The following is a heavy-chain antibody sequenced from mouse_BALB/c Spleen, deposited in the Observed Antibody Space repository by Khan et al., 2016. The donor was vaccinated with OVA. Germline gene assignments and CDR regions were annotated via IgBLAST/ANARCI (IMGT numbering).Heavy chain of an antibody. CDR3: ARGYFGNYDFVY. Sequence: QVQLQQSGAELVKPGASVKLSCKTSGYTFTSYWIQWVKQRPGQGLGWIGQIFPGTGTTYYNENFKGKATLTVDTSSSTAYMQLSSLTSEDSAVDFCARGYFGNYDFVYWGQGTLVTVSP. V-gene: IGHV1S132*01. J-gene: IGHJ3*01. D-gene: IGHD2-1*01. CDR2: IFPGTGTT. CDR1: GYTFTSYW.